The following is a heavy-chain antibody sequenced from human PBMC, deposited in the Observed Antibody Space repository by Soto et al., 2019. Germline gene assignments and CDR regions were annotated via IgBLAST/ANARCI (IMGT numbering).Heavy chain of an antibody. V-gene: IGHV3-33*01. J-gene: IGHJ5*02. CDR1: GFTFSSYG. CDR2: IWYDGSNK. D-gene: IGHD2-21*02. Sequence: QVQLVESGGGVVQPGRSLRLSCAASGFTFSSYGMHWVRQAPGKGLEWVAVIWYDGSNKYYADSVKGRFTISRDNSKKTLYLQMNSLRAEDTAVYYCAREDSTFVVVTAPTSNWFDPWGQGTLVTVSS. CDR3: AREDSTFVVVTAPTSNWFDP.